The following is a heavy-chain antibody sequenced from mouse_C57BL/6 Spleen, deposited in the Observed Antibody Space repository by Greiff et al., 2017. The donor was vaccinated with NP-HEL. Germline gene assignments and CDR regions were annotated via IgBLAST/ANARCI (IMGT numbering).Heavy chain of an antibody. CDR3: ARDDFSFFTTVVARYFDV. J-gene: IGHJ1*03. D-gene: IGHD1-1*01. Sequence: QVQLQQSGTELVKPGASVKLSCKASGYTFTSYWMHWVKQRPGQGLEWIGNINPSNGGTNYNEKFKSKATLTVDKSSSTAYMQLSSLTSEDSAVYYCARDDFSFFTTVVARYFDVWGTGTTVTVSS. CDR1: GYTFTSYW. CDR2: INPSNGGT. V-gene: IGHV1-53*01.